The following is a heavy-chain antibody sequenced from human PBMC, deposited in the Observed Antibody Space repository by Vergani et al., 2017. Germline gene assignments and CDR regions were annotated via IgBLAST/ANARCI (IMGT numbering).Heavy chain of an antibody. Sequence: QVQLVESGGGVVQPGGSLRLSCAVAGFIFKNYGMHWVRLAPGRGLEWVAVIWYDGSQRYYVDSVKGRFTISRDDSKNTLYLQMNGLRAENTAVYYCGRGYGGNSGYFDYWGQGTLVIVSS. CDR1: GFIFKNYG. V-gene: IGHV3-33*01. CDR2: IWYDGSQR. D-gene: IGHD4-23*01. CDR3: GRGYGGNSGYFDY. J-gene: IGHJ4*02.